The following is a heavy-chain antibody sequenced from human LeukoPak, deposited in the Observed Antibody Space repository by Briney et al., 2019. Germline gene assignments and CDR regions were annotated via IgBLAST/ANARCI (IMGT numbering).Heavy chain of an antibody. Sequence: PGGSLRLSCAASGFPISTNGMSWVRQAPGKGLEWVGFIRSKAYGGTTEYVASVKGRFTISRDDSKSIAYLQMNSLKTEDTAVYYCTPYYYGSGSPFDYWGQGTLVTVSS. CDR1: GFPISTNG. J-gene: IGHJ4*02. CDR3: TPYYYGSGSPFDY. V-gene: IGHV3-49*04. CDR2: IRSKAYGGTT. D-gene: IGHD3-10*01.